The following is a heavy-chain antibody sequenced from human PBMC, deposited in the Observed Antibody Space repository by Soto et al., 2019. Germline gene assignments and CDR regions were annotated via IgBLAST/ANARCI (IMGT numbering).Heavy chain of an antibody. Sequence: EVQLLESGGGLVQPGGSLRLSCAASGFTFSFCAMSWVRQAPGKGLKWVSSIRGSGGDTYYADSVRGRFTISRDNSKNTLYLQMNSLRVXXXXXXXXVKGHSDSYYYFDYWGQGTLVTVSS. CDR3: VKGHSDSYYYFDY. V-gene: IGHV3-23*01. D-gene: IGHD3-22*01. J-gene: IGHJ4*02. CDR2: IRGSGGDT. CDR1: GFTFSFCA.